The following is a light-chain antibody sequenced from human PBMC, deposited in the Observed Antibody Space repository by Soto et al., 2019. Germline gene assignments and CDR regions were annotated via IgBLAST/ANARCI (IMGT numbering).Light chain of an antibody. V-gene: IGKV1-39*01. J-gene: IGKJ1*01. CDR2: AAS. Sequence: PASLSASVVDIVTITCRASQGINYYLNWYQQKVGEPPKLLIYAASSLQSGVPSRFSGSGSGADYTLTISRLQPEDFATYYCQQYYSIPRAFGQGTKVDIK. CDR1: QGINYY. CDR3: QQYYSIPRA.